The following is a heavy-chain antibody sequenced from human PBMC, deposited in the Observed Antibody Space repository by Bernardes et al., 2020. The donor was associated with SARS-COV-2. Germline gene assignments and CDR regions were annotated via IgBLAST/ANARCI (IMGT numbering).Heavy chain of an antibody. Sequence: GGSLRLSCAASGFTFSSYSMNWVRQAPGKGLEWVSSISSSSSYIYYADSVKGRFTISRDNAKNSLYLQMNSLRAEDTAVYYCARDRRPVHFGSSGYAFDIWGQGTMVTVSS. CDR3: ARDRRPVHFGSSGYAFDI. D-gene: IGHD3-22*01. J-gene: IGHJ3*02. CDR1: GFTFSSYS. V-gene: IGHV3-21*01. CDR2: ISSSSSYI.